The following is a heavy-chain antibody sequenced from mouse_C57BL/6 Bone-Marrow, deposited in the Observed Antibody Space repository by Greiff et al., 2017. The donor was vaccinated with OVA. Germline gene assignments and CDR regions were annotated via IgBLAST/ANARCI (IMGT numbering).Heavy chain of an antibody. CDR2: ISNGGGST. V-gene: IGHV5-12*01. Sequence: EVQGVESGGGLVQPGGSLKLSCAASGFTFSDYYMYWVRQTPEKRLEWVAYISNGGGSTYYPDTVKGRFTISRDNAKNILYMQMSRLKSEDTAMYYGARHERTTWFYAMDYWGQGTSVTVSS. CDR3: ARHERTTWFYAMDY. D-gene: IGHD6-1*01. CDR1: GFTFSDYY. J-gene: IGHJ4*01.